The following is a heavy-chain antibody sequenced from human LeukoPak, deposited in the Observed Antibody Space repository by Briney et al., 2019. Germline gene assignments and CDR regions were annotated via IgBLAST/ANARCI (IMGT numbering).Heavy chain of an antibody. CDR3: ARGGGDSSGYYTYDY. CDR2: INHSGST. V-gene: IGHV4-34*01. J-gene: IGHJ4*02. D-gene: IGHD3-22*01. Sequence: PSETLSLTCAVYGGSFSGYYWSWIRQPPGKGLEWIGEINHSGSTNYNPSLKSRVTISVDTSKNQFSLKLSSVTAADTAAYYCARGGGDSSGYYTYDYWGQGTLVTVSS. CDR1: GGSFSGYY.